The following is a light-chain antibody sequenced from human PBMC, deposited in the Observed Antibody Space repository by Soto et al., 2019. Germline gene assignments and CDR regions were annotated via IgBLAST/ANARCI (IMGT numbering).Light chain of an antibody. CDR1: QSVASNY. CDR3: QQYTGPPTT. CDR2: GAS. Sequence: PGERATLSCRASQSVASNYLAWHQQKPGQAPRLLIYGASSRATGVPDRFSGSGSGTGFTLTITRLEPEDSAVYFCQQYTGPPTTFGQGTRLEIK. J-gene: IGKJ5*01. V-gene: IGKV3-20*01.